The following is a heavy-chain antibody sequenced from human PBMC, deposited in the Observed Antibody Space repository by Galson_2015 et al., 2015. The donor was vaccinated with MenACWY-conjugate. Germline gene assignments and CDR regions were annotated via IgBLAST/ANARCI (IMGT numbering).Heavy chain of an antibody. CDR1: GFTFGTYW. CDR2: IKYDGSDQ. Sequence: SLRLSCAASGFTFGTYWMPWVRQAPGTGLEWVANIKYDGSDQYYGDSVRGRFTISRANAKNSAFLQMNSLRPEDTAVYYCVRPIMTFVAVRSLDYWGQGTVVSVS. V-gene: IGHV3-7*01. J-gene: IGHJ4*02. D-gene: IGHD3-3*02. CDR3: VRPIMTFVAVRSLDY.